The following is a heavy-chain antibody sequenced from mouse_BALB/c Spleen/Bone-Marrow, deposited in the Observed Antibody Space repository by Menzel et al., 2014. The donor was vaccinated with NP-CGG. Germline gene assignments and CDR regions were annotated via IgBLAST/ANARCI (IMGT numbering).Heavy chain of an antibody. CDR2: IDPANGNT. V-gene: IGHV14-3*02. D-gene: IGHD2-3*01. CDR3: ARSGDGPFAY. Sequence: DVKLVESGAELVKPGASVKLSCTASGFNIKDTYIHWVKPRPEQGLEWIGRIDPANGNTKYGPKFQGRATVTTDTSSNTASLQLSNLTSEDTAVYYCARSGDGPFAYWGQGTLVTVSA. CDR1: GFNIKDTY. J-gene: IGHJ3*01.